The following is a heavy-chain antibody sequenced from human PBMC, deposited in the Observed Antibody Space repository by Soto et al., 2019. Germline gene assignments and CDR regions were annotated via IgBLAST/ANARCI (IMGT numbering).Heavy chain of an antibody. CDR2: IYYSGNT. V-gene: IGHV4-31*03. CDR1: GVSVSSDIYY. Sequence: QVQLQESGPGLVKSSQTLSLTCSVSGVSVSSDIYYWSWIRHHPGKGLEWIGYIYYSGNTYYNPSLGGGVTISLDTSKNHFSLRLRSVTPADTAVYYCARYPVVVVPAANYGLDVWGQGTTVTVSS. D-gene: IGHD2-2*01. J-gene: IGHJ6*02. CDR3: ARYPVVVVPAANYGLDV.